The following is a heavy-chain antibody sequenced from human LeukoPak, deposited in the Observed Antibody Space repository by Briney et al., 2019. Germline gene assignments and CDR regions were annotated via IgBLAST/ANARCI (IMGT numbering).Heavy chain of an antibody. CDR2: ISYDGSNK. Sequence: GRSLRLSCAASGFTFSSYAMHWVRQAPGKGLEWVAVISYDGSNKYYADSVKGRFTISRDNSKNTLYLQMNSLRAEATAVYYCARVGRHSSSWYFDYWGQGTLVTVSS. CDR1: GFTFSSYA. V-gene: IGHV3-30*01. CDR3: ARVGRHSSSWYFDY. D-gene: IGHD6-13*01. J-gene: IGHJ4*02.